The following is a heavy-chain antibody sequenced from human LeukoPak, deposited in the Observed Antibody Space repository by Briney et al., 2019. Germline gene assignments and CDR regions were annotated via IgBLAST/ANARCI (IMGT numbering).Heavy chain of an antibody. J-gene: IGHJ4*02. CDR1: GFTFSSYE. V-gene: IGHV3-48*03. CDR2: ISSSRSTT. D-gene: IGHD2-15*01. Sequence: GGSLRLSCAASGFTFSSYEMNWVRRAPGKGLEWVSFISSSRSTTYYADSVKGRCTISRDNGKNTLYLQVGSLRAEDMAVYYCARDQDYCFDYWGQGTLVTVSS. CDR3: ARDQDYCFDY.